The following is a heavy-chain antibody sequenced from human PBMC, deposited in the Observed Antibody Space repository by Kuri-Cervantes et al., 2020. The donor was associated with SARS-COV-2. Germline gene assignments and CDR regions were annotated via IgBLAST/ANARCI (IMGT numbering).Heavy chain of an antibody. J-gene: IGHJ4*02. CDR3: ARSPPYIAAAGTGMKD. D-gene: IGHD6-13*01. V-gene: IGHV1-18*01. CDR2: ISAYNGNT. CDR1: GYTFTSYG. Sequence: ASVKVSCKASGYTFTSYGISWVRQAPGQGLEWMGWISAYNGNTNYAQKLQGRVTMTRDTSISTAYMELSRLRSDDTAVYYCARSPPYIAAAGTGMKDWGQGTLVTVSS.